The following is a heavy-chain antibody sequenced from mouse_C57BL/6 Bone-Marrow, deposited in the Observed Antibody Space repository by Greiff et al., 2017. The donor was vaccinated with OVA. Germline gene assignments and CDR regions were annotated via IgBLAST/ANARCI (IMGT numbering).Heavy chain of an antibody. CDR3: GREGWLRRFAY. V-gene: IGHV1-69*01. CDR2: IDPSDNYT. Sequence: VQLQQPGAELVMPGASVKLSCKASGYTFTSYWMHWVKQRPGQGLEWIGEIDPSDNYTNYNQKFKGKSTLTVDKSSSTAYMQLSSLTSEDSAVYYCGREGWLRRFAYWGQGTLVTVSA. J-gene: IGHJ3*01. CDR1: GYTFTSYW. D-gene: IGHD2-2*01.